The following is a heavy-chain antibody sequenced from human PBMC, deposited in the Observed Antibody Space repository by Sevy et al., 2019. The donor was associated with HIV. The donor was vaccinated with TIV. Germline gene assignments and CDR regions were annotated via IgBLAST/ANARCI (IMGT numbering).Heavy chain of an antibody. J-gene: IGHJ4*02. CDR1: GFNLRTHA. D-gene: IGHD5-12*01. CDR2: ISYAGDTK. V-gene: IGHV3-30-3*01. Sequence: GGSLRLSCAASGFNLRTHAMHWVRHAPGRGLEWVAVISYAGDTKYNTDSVKGRFTISRDNSKNTLFLQMNSLRPEDTAVYYCARDSGYSPYDYPGNYWGQGTLVTVSS. CDR3: ARDSGYSPYDYPGNY.